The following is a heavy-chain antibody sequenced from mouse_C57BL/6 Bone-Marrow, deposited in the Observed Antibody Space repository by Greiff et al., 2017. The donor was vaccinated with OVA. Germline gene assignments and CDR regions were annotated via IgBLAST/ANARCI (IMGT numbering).Heavy chain of an antibody. V-gene: IGHV1-80*01. CDR3: TTVAWDVLYWYFDV. J-gene: IGHJ1*03. CDR2: IYPGDGDT. D-gene: IGHD4-1*01. CDR1: GYAFSNYW. Sequence: QVQLKESGAELVKPEASVKISCKASGYAFSNYWMNWVKQRPGKGLEWIGQIYPGDGDTNYNGKFKGKATLTADKSSSTAYMHLSSLTSEDSAVYFCTTVAWDVLYWYFDVWGTGTTVTVSS.